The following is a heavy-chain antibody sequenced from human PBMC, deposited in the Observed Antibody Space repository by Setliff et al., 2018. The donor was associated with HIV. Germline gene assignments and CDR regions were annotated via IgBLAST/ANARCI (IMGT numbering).Heavy chain of an antibody. J-gene: IGHJ5*02. Sequence: TLSLTCTVSGGSISSSSYYWGWIRQPPGKGLEWIGSIYYSGSTYYNPSLKSRVTISVDTSKNQFSLKLSSVTAADTAVYYCVPELLWFGELSHWFDPWGQGTLVTVSS. CDR1: GGSISSSSYY. V-gene: IGHV4-39*01. CDR3: VPELLWFGELSHWFDP. D-gene: IGHD3-10*01. CDR2: IYYSGST.